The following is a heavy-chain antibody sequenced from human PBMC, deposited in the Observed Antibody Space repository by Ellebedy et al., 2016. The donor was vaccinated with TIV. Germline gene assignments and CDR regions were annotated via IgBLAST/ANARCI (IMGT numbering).Heavy chain of an antibody. CDR2: VSFDIDKK. V-gene: IGHV3-30-3*01. CDR3: ARDLTPYASGAGLSDS. CDR1: GFTFSNYA. Sequence: GESLKISCEASGFTFSNYAMHWVRQSPRKGLEWVAIVSFDIDKKFYTDSVKGRFTISRDNSKNPLYLDMNNLGVEDTGVGYCARDLTPYASGAGLSDSWGQGSLVTVSS. J-gene: IGHJ4*02. D-gene: IGHD2-2*01.